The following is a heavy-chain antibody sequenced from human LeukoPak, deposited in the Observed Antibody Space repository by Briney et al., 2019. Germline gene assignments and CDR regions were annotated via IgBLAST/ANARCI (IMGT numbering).Heavy chain of an antibody. Sequence: GGSLRLSCAASGFTFSSYSMNWVRQAPGKGLEWVSSISSSSSYIYYADSVKGRFTISRDNAKNSLYLQMNSLRAEDTAVYYCARDFDMDDDFWEFDPWGQGTLVTVSS. D-gene: IGHD3-3*01. CDR1: GFTFSSYS. CDR3: ARDFDMDDDFWEFDP. V-gene: IGHV3-21*01. J-gene: IGHJ5*02. CDR2: ISSSSSYI.